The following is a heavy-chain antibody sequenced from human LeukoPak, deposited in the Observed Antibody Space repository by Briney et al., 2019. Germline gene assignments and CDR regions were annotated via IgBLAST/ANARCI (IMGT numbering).Heavy chain of an antibody. CDR3: AKDKYNFWSGSNYYYMDV. Sequence: GGSLRLSCAASGFTFSSYSMNWVRQAPGKGLEWVSYISSSSSTIYYADSVKGRFTISRDNAKNALYLQMNSLRAEDTAVYYCAKDKYNFWSGSNYYYMDVWGKGTTVTVSS. CDR1: GFTFSSYS. D-gene: IGHD3-3*01. J-gene: IGHJ6*03. V-gene: IGHV3-48*04. CDR2: ISSSSSTI.